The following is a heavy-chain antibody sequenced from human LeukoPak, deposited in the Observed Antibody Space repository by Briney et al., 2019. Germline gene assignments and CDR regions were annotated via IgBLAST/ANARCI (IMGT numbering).Heavy chain of an antibody. CDR2: IGNSDTGI. CDR1: RFIFSSYE. Sequence: GTLRLTCAASRFIFSSYEMNWLRQAPGKGLEGVSYIGNSDTGIDYKDSVSGRFTISIVNAKISLYLQMNSLRAEDTAIYYCARPRRSSYNYPFFDFWGQGTLVTVSS. D-gene: IGHD3-16*01. CDR3: ARPRRSSYNYPFFDF. J-gene: IGHJ4*02. V-gene: IGHV3-48*03.